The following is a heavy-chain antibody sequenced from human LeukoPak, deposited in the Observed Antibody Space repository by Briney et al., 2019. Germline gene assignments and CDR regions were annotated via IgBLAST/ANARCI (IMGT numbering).Heavy chain of an antibody. V-gene: IGHV4-30-4*01. D-gene: IGHD3-22*01. CDR1: GGSISSGDYY. CDR3: ARASGYYPPIGDY. J-gene: IGHJ4*02. CDR2: IYYSGST. Sequence: PSQTLSLTCTVSGGSISSGDYYWSWIRQPPGKGLEWIGYIYYSGSTYYNPSLKSRVTIPVDTSKNQFSLKLTSVTAADTAVYYCARASGYYPPIGDYWGQGILVTVS.